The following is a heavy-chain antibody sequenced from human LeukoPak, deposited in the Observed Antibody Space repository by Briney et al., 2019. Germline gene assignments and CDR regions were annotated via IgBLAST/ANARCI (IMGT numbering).Heavy chain of an antibody. V-gene: IGHV4-34*01. J-gene: IGHJ4*02. CDR2: INHSGST. D-gene: IGHD5-24*01. CDR1: GGSFSGYY. Sequence: SETLSLTCAVYGGSFSGYYWSWIRQPPGKGLEWIGEINHSGSTNYNPSLKSRVTISVDTSKNQFSLKLSSVTAADTAVYYCARAPPDSGRDGYTPRWGQGTLVTVSS. CDR3: ARAPPDSGRDGYTPR.